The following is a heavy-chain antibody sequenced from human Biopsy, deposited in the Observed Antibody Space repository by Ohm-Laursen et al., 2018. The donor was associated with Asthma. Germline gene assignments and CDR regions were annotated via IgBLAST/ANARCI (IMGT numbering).Heavy chain of an antibody. V-gene: IGHV3-11*06. CDR1: GFTFSDYY. D-gene: IGHD4-17*01. CDR2: ISSLSRYK. Sequence: SLRLSCAASGFTFSDYYMSWIRQAPGKGLEWVSSISSLSRYKYYSDSLRGRVTISRDNAKSSLHLQMSSLRAEDTAVYFCARDRYGDYVGWFDPWGQGTLVTVSS. CDR3: ARDRYGDYVGWFDP. J-gene: IGHJ5*02.